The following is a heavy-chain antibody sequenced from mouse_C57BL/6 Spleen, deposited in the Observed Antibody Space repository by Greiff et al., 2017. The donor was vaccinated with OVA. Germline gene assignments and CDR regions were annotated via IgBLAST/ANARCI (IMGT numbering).Heavy chain of an antibody. J-gene: IGHJ2*01. V-gene: IGHV1-59*01. Sequence: VQLQQPGAELVRPGTSVKLSCKASGYTFTSYWMHWVKQRPGQGLEWIGVIDPSDSYTNYNQKFKGKATLTVDTSSSTAYMQLSSLTSEDSAVYYCARKEGDFDYWGQGTTLTVSS. CDR2: IDPSDSYT. CDR1: GYTFTSYW. CDR3: ARKEGDFDY.